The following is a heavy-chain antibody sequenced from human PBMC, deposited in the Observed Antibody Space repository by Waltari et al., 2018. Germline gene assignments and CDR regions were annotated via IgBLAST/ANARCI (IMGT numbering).Heavy chain of an antibody. Sequence: EVQLVESGGGLVKPGGSLRLSCSASGFTFSSYSINLVRQAPGKGLEWVSSISSSSSYIYYADSVKGRFTISRDNAKNSLYLQMNSLRAEDTAVYYCARLIAVAGRGDYWGQGTLVTVSS. CDR1: GFTFSSYS. CDR2: ISSSSSYI. D-gene: IGHD6-19*01. CDR3: ARLIAVAGRGDY. V-gene: IGHV3-21*01. J-gene: IGHJ4*02.